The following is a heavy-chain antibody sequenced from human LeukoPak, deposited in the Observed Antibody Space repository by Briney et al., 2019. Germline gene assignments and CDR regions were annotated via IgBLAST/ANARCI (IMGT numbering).Heavy chain of an antibody. Sequence: SETLSLTRSVSGDSVSRSDSYWDWIRQPPGKGLEWIGTIYYSGRTYYSPSLKSRVTMYVDPSNNQFSLNLRSVTAADTALYYCARRRYYDGSGYLEWGQGTLLSVSS. CDR1: GDSVSRSDSY. CDR2: IYYSGRT. CDR3: ARRRYYDGSGYLE. V-gene: IGHV4-39*01. D-gene: IGHD3-22*01. J-gene: IGHJ1*01.